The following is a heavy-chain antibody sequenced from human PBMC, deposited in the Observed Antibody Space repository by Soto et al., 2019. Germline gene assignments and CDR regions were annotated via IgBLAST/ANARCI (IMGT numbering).Heavy chain of an antibody. CDR3: AKDGEGDLSTSCLDY. V-gene: IGHV3-9*01. Sequence: GGSLRLSCAASGFTFDDYAMHWVRQAPGKGLEWVSGISWNSGSIGYADSVKGRFTISRDNAKNSLYLQMNSLRAEDTALYYCAKDGEGDLSTSCLDYWGQGTLVTVSS. CDR2: ISWNSGSI. CDR1: GFTFDDYA. J-gene: IGHJ4*02. D-gene: IGHD2-2*01.